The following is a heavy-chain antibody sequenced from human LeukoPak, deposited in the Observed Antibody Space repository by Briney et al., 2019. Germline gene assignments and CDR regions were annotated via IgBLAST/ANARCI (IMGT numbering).Heavy chain of an antibody. CDR3: ARGVKANYYGSGSHYKSSFHYYYYYMDV. V-gene: IGHV4-38-2*01. J-gene: IGHJ6*03. Sequence: PSETLSLTCAVSGYSISSGYYWGWIRQPPGKGLEWIGSIYHSGSTYYNPSLKSRVTISVDTSKNQFSLKLSSVTAADTAVYYCARGVKANYYGSGSHYKSSFHYYYYYMDVWGKGTTVTVSS. CDR2: IYHSGST. D-gene: IGHD3-10*01. CDR1: GYSISSGYY.